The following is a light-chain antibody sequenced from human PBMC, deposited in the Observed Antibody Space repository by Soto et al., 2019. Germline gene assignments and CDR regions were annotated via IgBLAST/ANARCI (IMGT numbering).Light chain of an antibody. V-gene: IGKV1-39*01. CDR2: GAS. Sequence: DIQMTQSPSSLSASVGDRVTITCRASQTIINYLNWYQQKPGEAPKLLISGASSLQSGVPTRFSGRGSGTDFTLTISSLQSEDFATYYCQHSYKKPVFGGGTKVEIK. CDR1: QTIINY. CDR3: QHSYKKPV. J-gene: IGKJ4*01.